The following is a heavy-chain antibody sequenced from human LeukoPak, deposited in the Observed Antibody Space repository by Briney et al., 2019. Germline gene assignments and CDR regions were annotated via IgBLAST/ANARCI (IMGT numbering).Heavy chain of an antibody. Sequence: SETLSLTCTVSGGSISSYYWSWIRQPPGKGLEWIGYIYYSGSTNYNPSLKSRVTISVDTSKNQFSLKLSSVTAADTAVYYCARTRYDRHPPDYWGQGTLVTVSS. CDR2: IYYSGST. J-gene: IGHJ4*02. CDR1: GGSISSYY. D-gene: IGHD3-22*01. V-gene: IGHV4-59*08. CDR3: ARTRYDRHPPDY.